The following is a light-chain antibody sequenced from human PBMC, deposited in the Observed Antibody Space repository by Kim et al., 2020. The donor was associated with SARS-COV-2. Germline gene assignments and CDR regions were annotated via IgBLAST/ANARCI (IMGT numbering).Light chain of an antibody. CDR3: HQTTSFPLT. CDR1: QSIGSS. J-gene: IGKJ4*01. Sequence: SVTPKGTVTITYRASQSIGSSLHWYQQKPDQSPKLLIEYASQSFSGVPSRFSGSGSGTDFTLTINSLEPEDAATYYCHQTTSFPLTFGGGTKLEI. V-gene: IGKV6-21*01. CDR2: YAS.